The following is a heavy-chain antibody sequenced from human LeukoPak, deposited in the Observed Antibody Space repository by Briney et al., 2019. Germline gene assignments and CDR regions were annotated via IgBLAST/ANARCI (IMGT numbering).Heavy chain of an antibody. CDR2: ISWNSGSI. Sequence: GGSLRLSCAASGFTFDDYAMPWVRQAPGKGLEWVSGISWNSGSIGYADSVKGRFTISRDNAKNSLYLQMNSLRAEDTALYYCAKDCYDFWSGSDYWGQGTLVTVSS. D-gene: IGHD3-3*01. CDR3: AKDCYDFWSGSDY. CDR1: GFTFDDYA. J-gene: IGHJ4*02. V-gene: IGHV3-9*01.